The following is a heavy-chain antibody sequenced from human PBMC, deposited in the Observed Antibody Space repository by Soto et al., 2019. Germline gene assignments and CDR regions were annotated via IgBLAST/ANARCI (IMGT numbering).Heavy chain of an antibody. V-gene: IGHV3-48*02. Sequence: GGSLRLSCAASGFTFSSYSMNWVRQTPGKGLEWVSYISSSSGTIYYADSVKGRFTISRDNAKNSLYLQMNSLRDEDTAVYYCATGRVSTPDYWGQGTLVTVSS. J-gene: IGHJ4*02. CDR3: ATGRVSTPDY. CDR2: ISSSSGTI. CDR1: GFTFSSYS. D-gene: IGHD4-17*01.